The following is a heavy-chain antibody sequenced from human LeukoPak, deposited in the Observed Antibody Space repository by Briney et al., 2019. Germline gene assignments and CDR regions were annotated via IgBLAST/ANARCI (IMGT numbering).Heavy chain of an antibody. Sequence: GGSLRLSCAASGFTFSSYAMSWVRQAPGKGLEWVSAISGSGGSTYYADSVKGRFTISRDNSKNTLYPQMNSLRAEDTAVYYCAKAGGSNRSYSSSWYYFDYWGQGTLVTVSS. J-gene: IGHJ4*02. V-gene: IGHV3-23*01. CDR3: AKAGGSNRSYSSSWYYFDY. CDR2: ISGSGGST. D-gene: IGHD6-13*01. CDR1: GFTFSSYA.